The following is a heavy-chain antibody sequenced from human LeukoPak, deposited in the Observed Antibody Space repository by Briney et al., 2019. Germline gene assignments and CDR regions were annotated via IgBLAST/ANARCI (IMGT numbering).Heavy chain of an antibody. Sequence: GRSLRLSCAASGFTFSFYAMYWVRQAPGKGLEWVAVISYDGSTKYYPDSVKGRFSVSRDNSSNTLYLQMNSLRAEDTAVYYCARDYASGSYYNIFEYWGQGTLVAVSS. CDR3: ARDYASGSYYNIFEY. V-gene: IGHV3-30*04. J-gene: IGHJ4*02. CDR2: ISYDGSTK. CDR1: GFTFSFYA. D-gene: IGHD3-10*01.